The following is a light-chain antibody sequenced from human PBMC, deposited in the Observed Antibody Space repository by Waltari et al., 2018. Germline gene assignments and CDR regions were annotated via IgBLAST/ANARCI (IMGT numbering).Light chain of an antibody. Sequence: QSALTQPPSASGSPGQSVTISCTGTSSDIGGYKYVSWYQQHPGKAPKLIIFEVTKRPSGVPDRFSGSKSGNTASLTVSGLQGEDESGYYCASYAGNRNVVFGGGTKLTVL. CDR2: EVT. CDR3: ASYAGNRNVV. V-gene: IGLV2-8*01. CDR1: SSDIGGYKY. J-gene: IGLJ2*01.